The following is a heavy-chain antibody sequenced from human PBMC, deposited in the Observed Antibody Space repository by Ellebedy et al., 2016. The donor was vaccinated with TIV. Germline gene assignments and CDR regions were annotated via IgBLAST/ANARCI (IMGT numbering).Heavy chain of an antibody. Sequence: GSLRLSCTVSGGSISSYYWSWIRQPPGKGLEWIGYIYYSGSTNYNPSLKSRVTISVDTSKNQFSLKLSSVTAADTAVYYCARHGSVAPDYYYGMDVWGQGTTVTVSS. V-gene: IGHV4-59*01. D-gene: IGHD2-21*01. CDR1: GGSISSYY. CDR2: IYYSGST. CDR3: ARHGSVAPDYYYGMDV. J-gene: IGHJ6*02.